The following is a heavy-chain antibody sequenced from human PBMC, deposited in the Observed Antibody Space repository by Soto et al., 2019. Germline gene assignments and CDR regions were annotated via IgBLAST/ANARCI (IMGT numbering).Heavy chain of an antibody. CDR2: ISAYNGNT. CDR1: GYTFTSYG. Sequence: ASVKVSCKASGYTFTSYGISWVRQAPGQGLEWMGWISAYNGNTNYAQKLQGRVTMTTDTSTSTAYMELRSLRSDDTAVYYCATSIISRGYSYGIPTYDAPDAFDIWGQGTMVTV. J-gene: IGHJ3*02. D-gene: IGHD5-18*01. V-gene: IGHV1-18*01. CDR3: ATSIISRGYSYGIPTYDAPDAFDI.